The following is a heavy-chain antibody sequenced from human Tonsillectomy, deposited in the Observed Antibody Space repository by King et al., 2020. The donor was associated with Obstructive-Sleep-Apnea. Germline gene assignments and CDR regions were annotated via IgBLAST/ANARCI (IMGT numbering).Heavy chain of an antibody. D-gene: IGHD1-20*01. CDR2: IYYSGST. V-gene: IGHV4-31*03. J-gene: IGHJ5*02. Sequence: HVQLQESGPGLVKPSQTLSLTCTVSGGSISSGGYYWSWIRQHPGKGLEWIGYIYYSGSTYYNPSLKSRVTISVDTSKNQFSLKLSSLTAADTAVYYCAGEITGTTRWFDPWGQGTLVTVSS. CDR1: GGSISSGGYY. CDR3: AGEITGTTRWFDP.